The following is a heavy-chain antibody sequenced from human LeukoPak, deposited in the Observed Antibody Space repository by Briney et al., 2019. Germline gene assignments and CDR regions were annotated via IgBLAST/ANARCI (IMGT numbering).Heavy chain of an antibody. Sequence: ASVKVSCKASGYTFKNYDINWVRQATGQGLEWMGWMNPNSGNTGFAQKFQDRVSMTRDTSINTAYMELTSLRSGDTAVYYCARATPGGLHGYSFDYWGQGDRGHRLL. J-gene: IGHJ4*02. CDR2: MNPNSGNT. CDR1: GYTFKNYD. CDR3: ARATPGGLHGYSFDY. D-gene: IGHD5-24*01. V-gene: IGHV1-8*02.